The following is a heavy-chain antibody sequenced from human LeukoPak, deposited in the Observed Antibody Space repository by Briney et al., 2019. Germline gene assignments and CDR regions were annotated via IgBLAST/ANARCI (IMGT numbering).Heavy chain of an antibody. J-gene: IGHJ4*02. CDR2: IIPIFGTA. D-gene: IGHD1-26*01. CDR3: ASPSDASGSYFLGFDY. Sequence: SVKVSCKASGGTFSSYAISWVRQAPGQGLEWMGGIIPIFGTANYAQKFQGRVTITTDESTSTAYMELSSLRSEDTAVYYCASPSDASGSYFLGFDYWGQGTLDTVSS. CDR1: GGTFSSYA. V-gene: IGHV1-69*05.